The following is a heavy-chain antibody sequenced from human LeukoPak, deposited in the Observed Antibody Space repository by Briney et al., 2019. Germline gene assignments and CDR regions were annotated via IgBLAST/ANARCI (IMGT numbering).Heavy chain of an antibody. D-gene: IGHD5-12*01. V-gene: IGHV3-9*01. CDR2: ISWNSGSI. J-gene: IGHJ3*02. CDR1: GFTFGDYA. CDR3: ARDLNSGYDLGAFDI. Sequence: GGSLRLSCTASGFTFGDYAMSWVRQAPGKGLEWVSGISWNSGSIGYADSVKGRFTISRDNAKNSLYLQMNSLRAEDTAVYYCARDLNSGYDLGAFDIWGQGTMVTVSS.